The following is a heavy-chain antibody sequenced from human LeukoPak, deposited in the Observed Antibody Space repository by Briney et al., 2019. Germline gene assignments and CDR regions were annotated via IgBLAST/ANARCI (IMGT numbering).Heavy chain of an antibody. Sequence: PGRSLRLSCAASGFTFDDYAMHWVRQAPGKGLEWVSGISWNSGSIGYADSVKGRFTISRDNAKNSLCLQMNSLRAEDTALYYCAKAGRELRFLEWLNFDYWGQGTLVTVSS. D-gene: IGHD3-3*01. J-gene: IGHJ4*02. V-gene: IGHV3-9*01. CDR2: ISWNSGSI. CDR1: GFTFDDYA. CDR3: AKAGRELRFLEWLNFDY.